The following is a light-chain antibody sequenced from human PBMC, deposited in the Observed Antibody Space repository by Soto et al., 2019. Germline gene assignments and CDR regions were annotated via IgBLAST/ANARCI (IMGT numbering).Light chain of an antibody. J-gene: IGKJ5*01. CDR3: QQRNSWPPTFT. CDR1: QSVGSF. V-gene: IGKV3-11*01. CDR2: DTS. Sequence: EIVLTQSPGTLSLSPGERATLSCRASQSVGSFLAWYQQKPGQAPRLLTYDTSIRATGIPARFSGSGSGTDFTLTISSLEPEDFAVYYCQQRNSWPPTFTFGQGTRLEIK.